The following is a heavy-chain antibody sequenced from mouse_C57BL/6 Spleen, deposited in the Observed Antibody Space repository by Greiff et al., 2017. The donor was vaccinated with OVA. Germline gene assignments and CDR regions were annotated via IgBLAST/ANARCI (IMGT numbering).Heavy chain of an antibody. J-gene: IGHJ3*01. CDR2: IYPGSGST. CDR3: ARIGGSSFSWFAY. D-gene: IGHD1-1*01. CDR1: GYTFTSYW. Sequence: VQLQQPGAELVKPGASVKMSCKASGYTFTSYWITWVKQRPGQGLEWIGDIYPGSGSTNYNEKFKSKATLTVDTSSSTAYMQLSSLTSEDSAVYYCARIGGSSFSWFAYWGQGTLVTVSA. V-gene: IGHV1-55*01.